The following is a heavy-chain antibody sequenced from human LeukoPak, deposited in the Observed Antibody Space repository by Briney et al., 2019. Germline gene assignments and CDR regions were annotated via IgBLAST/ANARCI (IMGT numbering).Heavy chain of an antibody. D-gene: IGHD3-10*01. J-gene: IGHJ5*02. Sequence: ASVKVSCKASGYTFTGYYVHWVRQAPGQGIEWMGWINPDSGGTNYAQKFQGRVTMTRDTSISTAYMDLSSLRSDDTAVYYCARADLGVWFGEFETNWFDPWGQGTLVTVSS. CDR2: INPDSGGT. CDR3: ARADLGVWFGEFETNWFDP. CDR1: GYTFTGYY. V-gene: IGHV1-2*02.